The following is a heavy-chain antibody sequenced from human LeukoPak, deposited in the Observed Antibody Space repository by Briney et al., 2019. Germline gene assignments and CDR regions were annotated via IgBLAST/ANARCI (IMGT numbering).Heavy chain of an antibody. Sequence: GASVKVSCKTSGYTFTRYYIYWVGQAPRRELEWMGIINPSGGATTYAQKFEGRVTMTGDTSTSTVYMELSSLRPDDTAVFYCARVHDYGDLRYLDYWGQGTPVTVS. V-gene: IGHV1-46*01. CDR2: INPSGGAT. J-gene: IGHJ4*02. CDR3: ARVHDYGDLRYLDY. D-gene: IGHD4-17*01. CDR1: GYTFTRYY.